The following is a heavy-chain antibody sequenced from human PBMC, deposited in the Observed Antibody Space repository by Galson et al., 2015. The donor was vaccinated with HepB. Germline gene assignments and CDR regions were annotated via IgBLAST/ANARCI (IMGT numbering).Heavy chain of an antibody. CDR3: ARDRLRMHRAVIKDYYYYYAMDV. CDR2: INPIGGTT. V-gene: IGHV1-46*01. CDR1: GYTFTNYY. Sequence: SVKVSCKASGYTFTNYYIHWVRQAPGQGLEWMGIINPIGGTTSYAQKFQGRVIMTRDTSTSTVYMEMRSLRYEDTAVYYCARDRLRMHRAVIKDYYYYYAMDVWGQGTTVTVSS. J-gene: IGHJ6*02. D-gene: IGHD2-21*01.